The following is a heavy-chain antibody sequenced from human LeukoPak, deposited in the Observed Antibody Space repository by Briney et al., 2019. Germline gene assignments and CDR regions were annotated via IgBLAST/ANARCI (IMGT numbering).Heavy chain of an antibody. J-gene: IGHJ1*01. V-gene: IGHV4-4*07. CDR2: VYTTGGT. CDR3: ATGSGYYRGAEYFEY. Sequence: SETLSLTCSVSGAPINSYYWSWIRQSAGKGLEYIGRVYTTGGTHYNPTLKSRLTLLADTSKNQFYLTLSSVTAADTAVYYCATGSGYYRGAEYFEYWGQGILVTVSS. CDR1: GAPINSYY. D-gene: IGHD3-22*01.